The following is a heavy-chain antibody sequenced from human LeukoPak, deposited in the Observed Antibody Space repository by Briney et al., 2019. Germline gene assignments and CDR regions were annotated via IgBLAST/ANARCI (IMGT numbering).Heavy chain of an antibody. V-gene: IGHV3-43*02. CDR3: TKDVYCSSTRCHKPYYYYYGVDV. Sequence: PGGSLRLSCAASGFTFDHYAMHWVRQAPGKGLEWVSLISGDGGSTFYADSVKGRFTISRDNRKNSLHLQMNSLRTEGTALYYCTKDVYCSSTRCHKPYYYYYGVDVWGQGTSVTVSS. CDR2: ISGDGGST. D-gene: IGHD2-2*02. J-gene: IGHJ6*02. CDR1: GFTFDHYA.